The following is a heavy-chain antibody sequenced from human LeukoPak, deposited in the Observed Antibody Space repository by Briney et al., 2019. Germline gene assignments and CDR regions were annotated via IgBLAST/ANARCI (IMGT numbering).Heavy chain of an antibody. CDR2: ISGSGGST. CDR3: AKGPHGAFTVRGVSDH. D-gene: IGHD3-10*01. CDR1: GFTFSTYA. V-gene: IGHV3-23*01. Sequence: GGTLRLSCAASGFTFSTYAMSWVRQAPGKGLDWVSAISGSGGSTYYADSVKGRFTISRDNSKNTLYLQVNSLRAEDTAVYYCAKGPHGAFTVRGVSDHWGQGTLVTVSS. J-gene: IGHJ4*02.